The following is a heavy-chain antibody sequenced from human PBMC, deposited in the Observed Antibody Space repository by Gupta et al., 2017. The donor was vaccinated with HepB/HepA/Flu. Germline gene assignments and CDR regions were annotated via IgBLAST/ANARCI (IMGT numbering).Heavy chain of an antibody. Sequence: QVQLVQSGAEVKKPGSSVKVSCKASGGTFSSYALSGVRQAPGQGLEWMGGIIPIFGTANYAQKFQGRVTITADKSTSTAYMELSSLRSEDTAVYYCARGLTGEYYYYYYMDVWGKGTTVTVSS. CDR1: GGTFSSYA. D-gene: IGHD7-27*01. CDR2: IIPIFGTA. V-gene: IGHV1-69*06. J-gene: IGHJ6*03. CDR3: ARGLTGEYYYYYYMDV.